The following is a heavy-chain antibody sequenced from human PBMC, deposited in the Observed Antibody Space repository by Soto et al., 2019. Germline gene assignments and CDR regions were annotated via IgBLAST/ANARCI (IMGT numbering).Heavy chain of an antibody. V-gene: IGHV3-7*05. D-gene: IGHD5-18*01. CDR2: INQDGSEK. CDR1: GFTFRTYW. Sequence: EVQLVESGGGLVQPEGSLRLSCGASGFTFRTYWLSWVRQVPGKGLEWVANINQDGSEKNYVDSVKGRFTISRDNAKNSLYLLMSSLRAEDTAFYYCARDGSTSWYSYDYHGMDVWGQGTTVTVSS. J-gene: IGHJ6*02. CDR3: ARDGSTSWYSYDYHGMDV.